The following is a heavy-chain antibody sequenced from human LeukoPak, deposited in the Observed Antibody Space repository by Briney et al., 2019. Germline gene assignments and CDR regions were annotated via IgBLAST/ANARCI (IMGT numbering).Heavy chain of an antibody. D-gene: IGHD6-19*01. Sequence: ASVKVTFQASRYTLNSYGISGLRQPRAQGVEGMGWISDYNGNTNYAQKLQGRVTLTTDTSTSTAYMELRSLRSDDTAVYYCVRELGGTYSIDYWGQGTLVTVSS. J-gene: IGHJ4*02. V-gene: IGHV1-18*01. CDR3: VRELGGTYSIDY. CDR2: ISDYNGNT. CDR1: RYTLNSYG.